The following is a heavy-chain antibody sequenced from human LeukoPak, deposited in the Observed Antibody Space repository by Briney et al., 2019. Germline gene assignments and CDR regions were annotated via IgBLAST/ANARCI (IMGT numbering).Heavy chain of an antibody. CDR2: IIPIFGTA. Sequence: SVKVSCKASGGTFSSYAISWVRQAPGQGLEWMGGIIPIFGTANYAQKFQGRVTITADESTSTAYMELSSLRSEDPAVYYCARVRQQWLIDAFDIWGQGTMVTVSS. V-gene: IGHV1-69*13. CDR3: ARVRQQWLIDAFDI. CDR1: GGTFSSYA. D-gene: IGHD6-19*01. J-gene: IGHJ3*02.